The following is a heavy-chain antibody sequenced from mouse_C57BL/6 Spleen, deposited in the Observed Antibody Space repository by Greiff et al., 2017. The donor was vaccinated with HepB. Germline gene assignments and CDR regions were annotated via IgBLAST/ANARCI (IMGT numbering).Heavy chain of an antibody. CDR3: ARFDYYGSSNYYAMDY. V-gene: IGHV1-52*01. Sequence: QVQLKQPGAELVRPGSSVKLSCKASGYTFTSYWMHWVKQRPIQGLEWIGNIDPSDSETHYNQKFKDKATLTVDKSSSTAYMQLSSLTSEDSAVYYCARFDYYGSSNYYAMDYWGQGTSVTVSS. D-gene: IGHD1-1*01. J-gene: IGHJ4*01. CDR2: IDPSDSET. CDR1: GYTFTSYW.